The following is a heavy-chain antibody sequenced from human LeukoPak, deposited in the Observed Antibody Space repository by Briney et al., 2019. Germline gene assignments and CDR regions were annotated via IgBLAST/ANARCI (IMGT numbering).Heavy chain of an antibody. J-gene: IGHJ4*02. Sequence: SVKVSCKASGGTFSSYAISWVRQAPGQGLEWMGRVIPIFGTANYAQKFQGRVTITTDESTSTAYMELSSLRSEDTAVYYCARDPNPYSGEGDYWGQGTLVTVSS. CDR3: ARDPNPYSGEGDY. CDR2: VIPIFGTA. CDR1: GGTFSSYA. D-gene: IGHD3-10*01. V-gene: IGHV1-69*05.